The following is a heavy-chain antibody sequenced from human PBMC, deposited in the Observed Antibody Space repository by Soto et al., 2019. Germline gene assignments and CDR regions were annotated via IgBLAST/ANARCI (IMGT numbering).Heavy chain of an antibody. CDR1: GFTFSSYG. J-gene: IGHJ4*02. Sequence: GGSLRLSCAASGFTFSSYGMHWVRQAPGKGLEWVAVIWYDGSNKYYADSVKGRFTISRDNSKNTLYLQMNSLGAEDTAVYYCARDSVYYGSGSYHFDYWGQGTLVTVSS. D-gene: IGHD3-10*01. CDR2: IWYDGSNK. V-gene: IGHV3-33*01. CDR3: ARDSVYYGSGSYHFDY.